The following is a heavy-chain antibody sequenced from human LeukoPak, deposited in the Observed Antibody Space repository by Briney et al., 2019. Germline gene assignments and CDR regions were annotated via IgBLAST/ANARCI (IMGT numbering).Heavy chain of an antibody. J-gene: IGHJ6*03. CDR2: IKQDGSEK. D-gene: IGHD2-8*01. CDR3: AKTNDQPYYYYYYYMDV. CDR1: GFTFSSYW. V-gene: IGHV3-7*03. Sequence: PGGSLRLSCAASGFTFSSYWMSWVRQAPGKGLEWVANIKQDGSEKYYVDSVKGRFTISRDNAKNSLYLQMNSLRAEDTAVYYCAKTNDQPYYYYYYYMDVWGKGTTVTVSS.